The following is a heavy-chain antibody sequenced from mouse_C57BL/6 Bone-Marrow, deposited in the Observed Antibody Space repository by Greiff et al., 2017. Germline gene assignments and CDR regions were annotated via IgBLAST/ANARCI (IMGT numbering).Heavy chain of an antibody. CDR2: ISSGGDYI. Sequence: DVKLQESGEGLVKPGGSLKLSCAASGFTFSSYAMSWVRQTPEKRLEWVAYISSGGDYIYYADTVKGRFTISRDNARNTLYLQMSSLKSEDTAMYYCTRGEGLLLFAYWGQGTLVTVSA. CDR1: GFTFSSYA. CDR3: TRGEGLLLFAY. D-gene: IGHD2-3*01. V-gene: IGHV5-9-1*02. J-gene: IGHJ3*01.